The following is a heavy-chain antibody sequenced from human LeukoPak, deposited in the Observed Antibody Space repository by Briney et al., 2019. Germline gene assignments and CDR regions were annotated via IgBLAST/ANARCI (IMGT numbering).Heavy chain of an antibody. V-gene: IGHV3-7*01. Sequence: GGSLRLSCVASGFPFSSYWVTWVRQAPGKGLEWVGNIKQDGSEEYYMDSVKGRFTISRDNAKNSVYLQMNSLRVEDTAVYYCARDFRFHDDYWGQGTLVTVSS. CDR3: ARDFRFHDDY. J-gene: IGHJ4*02. CDR1: GFPFSSYW. CDR2: IKQDGSEE.